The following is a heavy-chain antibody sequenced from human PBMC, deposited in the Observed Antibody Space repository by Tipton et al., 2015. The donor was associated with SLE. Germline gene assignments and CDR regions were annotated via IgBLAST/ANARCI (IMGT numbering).Heavy chain of an antibody. CDR1: GFTFSSYA. CDR3: ARSGIAAAGTTMDY. V-gene: IGHV3-23*01. J-gene: IGHJ4*02. CDR2: ISGSGGST. Sequence: SLRLSCAASGFTFSSYAMSWVRQAPGKGLEWVSAISGSGGSTYYADSVKGRFTISRDNSKNTLYLQMNSLRAEDTAVYYCARSGIAAAGTTMDYWGQGTLVTVSS. D-gene: IGHD6-13*01.